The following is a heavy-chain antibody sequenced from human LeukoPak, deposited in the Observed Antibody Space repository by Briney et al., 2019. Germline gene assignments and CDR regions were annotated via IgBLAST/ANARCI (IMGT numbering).Heavy chain of an antibody. Sequence: GASVKVSCKASGYTFTSYGISWVRQSPGQGLEWMGWISAYNGNTNYAQKLQGRVTMTTDTSTSTAYMELRSLRSDDTAVYYCARDLGSSREDYFDYWGQGTLVTVSS. CDR3: ARDLGSSREDYFDY. V-gene: IGHV1-18*01. D-gene: IGHD6-6*01. J-gene: IGHJ4*02. CDR1: GYTFTSYG. CDR2: ISAYNGNT.